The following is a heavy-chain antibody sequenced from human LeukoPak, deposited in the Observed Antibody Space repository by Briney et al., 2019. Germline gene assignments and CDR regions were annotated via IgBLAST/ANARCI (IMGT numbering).Heavy chain of an antibody. Sequence: SETLSLTCTVSGGSISSGDYYWNWIPQPPGKGLEWIGYISYSGNTYYNPSLKSRVTISPDTSKNQFSLKLSSVSATDTAVYFYARVPIIRGVLDYWGQGTLVTVSS. J-gene: IGHJ4*02. V-gene: IGHV4-30-4*01. CDR1: GGSISSGDYY. CDR2: ISYSGNT. CDR3: ARVPIIRGVLDY. D-gene: IGHD3-10*01.